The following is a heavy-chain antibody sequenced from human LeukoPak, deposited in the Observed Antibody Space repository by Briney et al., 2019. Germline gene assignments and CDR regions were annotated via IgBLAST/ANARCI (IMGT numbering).Heavy chain of an antibody. Sequence: LSGGSLRLSCAASGFTFDDYTMHWVRQAPGKGLEWVSLISWDGGSTYYADSVKGRFTISRDNSKNSLYLQTNSLRTEDTALYYCAKDHSTGTAMVDYWGQGTLVTVSS. V-gene: IGHV3-43*01. CDR1: GFTFDDYT. J-gene: IGHJ4*02. CDR3: AKDHSTGTAMVDY. D-gene: IGHD5-18*01. CDR2: ISWDGGST.